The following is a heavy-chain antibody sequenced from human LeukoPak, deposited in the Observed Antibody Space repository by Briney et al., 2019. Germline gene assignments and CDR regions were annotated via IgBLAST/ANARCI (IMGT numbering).Heavy chain of an antibody. CDR3: ARSGGLRIVAVAGADAFDI. V-gene: IGHV4-4*02. J-gene: IGHJ3*02. CDR1: GGSISSSNW. D-gene: IGHD6-19*01. Sequence: SGTLSLTCAVSGGSISSSNWWSWVRQPPGKGLEWIGEIYHSGSTNYNPSLKSRVTISVDKSKNQFSLKLSSVTAADTAVYYCARSGGLRIVAVAGADAFDIWGQGTMVTVSS. CDR2: IYHSGST.